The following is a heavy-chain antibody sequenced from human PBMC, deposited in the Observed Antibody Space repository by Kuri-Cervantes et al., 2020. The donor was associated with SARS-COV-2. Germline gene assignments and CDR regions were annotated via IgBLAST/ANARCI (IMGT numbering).Heavy chain of an antibody. D-gene: IGHD2-2*01. CDR2: ISSSSSYI. CDR3: AREGSSPTLFQH. CDR1: GFTFSSYA. V-gene: IGHV3-21*01. J-gene: IGHJ1*01. Sequence: GESLKISCAASGFTFSSYAMSWVRQAPGKGLEWVSSISSSSSYIYYADSVKGRFTISRDNAKNSLYLQMNSLRAEDTAVYYCAREGSSPTLFQHWGQGTLVTVSS.